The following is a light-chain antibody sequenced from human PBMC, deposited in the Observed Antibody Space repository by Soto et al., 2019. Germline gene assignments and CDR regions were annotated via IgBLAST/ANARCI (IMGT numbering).Light chain of an antibody. Sequence: QSVLTQPPSASGSPGQSVTISCTGTSSDVGGYNYVSWYQQHPGRAPKLMIYEVSKRPSGVPDRFSGSKSGNTASLIVSGLQAEDEADYYCSSYGGSNNLVFGGGTQLTVL. CDR1: SSDVGGYNY. CDR2: EVS. CDR3: SSYGGSNNLV. J-gene: IGLJ2*01. V-gene: IGLV2-8*01.